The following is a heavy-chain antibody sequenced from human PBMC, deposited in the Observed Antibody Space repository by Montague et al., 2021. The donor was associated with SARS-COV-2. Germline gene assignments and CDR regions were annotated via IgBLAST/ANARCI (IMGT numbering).Heavy chain of an antibody. Sequence: SETLSLTCAVYGGPFNPYFWTWIRQTPGKGLEWIGEISHYGSTNYNPSFKSRVTISVDTSKSQFSLKLSSVTAADTAVYYCARQGMAGITIFGVVLPNYGMDVWGQGTTVTVSS. J-gene: IGHJ6*02. D-gene: IGHD3-3*01. V-gene: IGHV4-34*01. CDR3: ARQGMAGITIFGVVLPNYGMDV. CDR2: ISHYGST. CDR1: GGPFNPYF.